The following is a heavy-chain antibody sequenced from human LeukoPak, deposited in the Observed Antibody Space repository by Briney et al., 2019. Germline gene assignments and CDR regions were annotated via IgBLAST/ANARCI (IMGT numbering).Heavy chain of an antibody. J-gene: IGHJ6*02. CDR1: GDSVSSNSAA. Sequence: SQTLSLTCAISGDSVSSNSAAWNWIRQSPSRGLEWLGGTYYRSKWYNDYAVSVKSRITINPDTSKNQFSLQLNSVTPEDTAVYYCARGNWGVSDYYYYGMDVWGQGTTVTVSS. V-gene: IGHV6-1*01. CDR3: ARGNWGVSDYYYYGMDV. D-gene: IGHD7-27*01. CDR2: TYYRSKWYN.